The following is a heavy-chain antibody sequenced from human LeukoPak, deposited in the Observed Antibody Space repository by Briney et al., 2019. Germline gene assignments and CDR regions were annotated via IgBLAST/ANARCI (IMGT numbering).Heavy chain of an antibody. V-gene: IGHV6-1*01. Sequence: SQTLSLTCAISGDSVSSNSAAWNWIRQPPSRGLEWLGRTYYRSKWYNDYAVSVKSRITINPDTSKNQFSLQLNSVTPEDTAVYFCARIVGATQDFWGQGTLVTVSS. CDR1: GDSVSSNSAA. J-gene: IGHJ4*02. CDR2: TYYRSKWYN. D-gene: IGHD1-26*01. CDR3: ARIVGATQDF.